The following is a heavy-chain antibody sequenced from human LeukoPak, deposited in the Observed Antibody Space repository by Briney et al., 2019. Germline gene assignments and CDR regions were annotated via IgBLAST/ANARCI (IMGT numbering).Heavy chain of an antibody. D-gene: IGHD2-15*01. CDR1: GLTFSSYS. Sequence: GGSLRLSCAASGLTFSSYSMNWVRQAPGKGLEWVSSISSSSSYIYYADSVKGRFTISRDNAKNSLYLQMNSLRAEDTAVYYCARDPPGCSGGSCPFDYWGQGTLVTVSS. CDR3: ARDPPGCSGGSCPFDY. V-gene: IGHV3-21*01. CDR2: ISSSSSYI. J-gene: IGHJ4*02.